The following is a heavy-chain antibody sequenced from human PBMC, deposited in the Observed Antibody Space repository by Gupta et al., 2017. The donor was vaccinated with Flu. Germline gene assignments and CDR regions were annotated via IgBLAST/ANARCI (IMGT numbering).Heavy chain of an antibody. V-gene: IGHV3-33*01. D-gene: IGHD1-26*01. Sequence: QVQLVESAGGVVQPGRSLRLSCAASGFPFSSYGMHWVRQAPGKGLEWVAVIWYDGSNKYYADSVKGRFTISRDNSKNTLYLQMNSLRAEDTAVYYCARGKGWELLSYFDYWGQGTLVTVSS. CDR2: IWYDGSNK. CDR1: GFPFSSYG. J-gene: IGHJ4*02. CDR3: ARGKGWELLSYFDY.